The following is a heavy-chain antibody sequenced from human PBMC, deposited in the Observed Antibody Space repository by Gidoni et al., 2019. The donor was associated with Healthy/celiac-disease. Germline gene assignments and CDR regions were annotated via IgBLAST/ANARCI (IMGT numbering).Heavy chain of an antibody. D-gene: IGHD6-13*01. V-gene: IGHV3-21*01. CDR2: ISSSSSYI. Sequence: EVQLVESGGGLVKPGGSLRLSCAASGFTFSSYSMNWVRQAPGKGLEWVSSISSSSSYIYYADSVKGRFTISRDNAKNSLYLQMNSLRAEDTAVYYCARGRGGSLAAAGTGPPDYWGQGTLVTVSS. CDR3: ARGRGGSLAAAGTGPPDY. CDR1: GFTFSSYS. J-gene: IGHJ4*02.